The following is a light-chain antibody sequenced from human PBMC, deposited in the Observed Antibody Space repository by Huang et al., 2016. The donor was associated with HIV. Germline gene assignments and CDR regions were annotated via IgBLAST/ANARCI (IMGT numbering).Light chain of an antibody. J-gene: IGKJ1*01. CDR1: QSVSNN. CDR3: QQYDNWPPWT. Sequence: LMTQSPATLSVSPGARATLSCRASQSVSNNLAWYQQKPGQAPRLLIYDASTRATGIPARFSGSVSRTEFTLTISSLESEDSAVYYCQQYDNWPPWTFGQGTKVEVK. V-gene: IGKV3-15*01. CDR2: DAS.